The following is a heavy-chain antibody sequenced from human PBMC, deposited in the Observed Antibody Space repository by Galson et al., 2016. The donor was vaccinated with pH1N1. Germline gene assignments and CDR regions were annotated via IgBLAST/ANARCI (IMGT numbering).Heavy chain of an antibody. CDR3: ARGGYGDYTDYMDV. CDR1: GGTFSSYA. Sequence: SVKVSCKASGGTFSSYAISWVRQAPGQGLEWMGRIIPIFGTSNYAQKFQGRVTITADGSTSTAYMELSSLRSEDTAVYYCARGGYGDYTDYMDVWGKGTTVTVSS. J-gene: IGHJ6*03. D-gene: IGHD4-17*01. V-gene: IGHV1-69*13. CDR2: IIPIFGTS.